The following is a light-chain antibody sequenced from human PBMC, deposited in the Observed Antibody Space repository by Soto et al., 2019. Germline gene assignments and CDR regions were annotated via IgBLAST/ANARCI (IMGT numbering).Light chain of an antibody. Sequence: DIQMTQSPSSLSASVGDRVTITCRASQSIRTFLNWYQQKPGKAPDLLIFAASNLESGVPSRFSGSGSGTDFTLTISSLQPEDFATYYCQQSYNTPYTFGPGTNLEIK. CDR2: AAS. CDR1: QSIRTF. J-gene: IGKJ2*01. V-gene: IGKV1-39*01. CDR3: QQSYNTPYT.